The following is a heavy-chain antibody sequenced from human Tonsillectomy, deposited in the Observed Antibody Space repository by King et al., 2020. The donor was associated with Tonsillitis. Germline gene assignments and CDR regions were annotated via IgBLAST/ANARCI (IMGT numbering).Heavy chain of an antibody. D-gene: IGHD2-2*01. J-gene: IGHJ5*02. CDR3: ARDVYLGFCSGTSCEYWFDP. Sequence: VQLQESGPGLVKPSQTLSLTCTVSGGSISSGVYYWSWIRQAAGKGLEWIGRIYTSGSTNYNPSLKSRVTMSVDTSKNQFSLKLSSVTAADTAVYYCARDVYLGFCSGTSCEYWFDPWGQGPLVTVSS. CDR2: IYTSGST. CDR1: GGSISSGVYY. V-gene: IGHV4-61*02.